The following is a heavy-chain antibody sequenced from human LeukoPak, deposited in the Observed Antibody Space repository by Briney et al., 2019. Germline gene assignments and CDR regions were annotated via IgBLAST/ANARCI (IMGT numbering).Heavy chain of an antibody. CDR1: GGSISSYY. J-gene: IGHJ4*02. Sequence: SETLSLTCTVSGGSISSYYWSWIRQPPGKGLEWIGYIYYSGSTNYNPSLKSRVTISVDTSKNQFSLKLSSVTAADTAVYYCARDNKAVGQSLDYWGQGTLVTVSS. V-gene: IGHV4-59*01. CDR2: IYYSGST. D-gene: IGHD2/OR15-2a*01. CDR3: ARDNKAVGQSLDY.